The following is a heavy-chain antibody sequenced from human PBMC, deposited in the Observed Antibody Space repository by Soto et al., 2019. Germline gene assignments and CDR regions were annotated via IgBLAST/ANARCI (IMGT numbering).Heavy chain of an antibody. CDR1: GGSISSYY. J-gene: IGHJ2*01. D-gene: IGHD3-9*01. V-gene: IGHV4-59*01. CDR2: IYYSGST. Sequence: QVQLQESGPGLVKPSETLSLTCTVSGGSISSYYWSWIRQPPGKGLEWIGYIYYSGSTNYNPSLKSRVTISVDTSKNQFSLKLGSVSAADTAVYYCARDAGGYDILTGYYSYFDLWGRGTLVTVSS. CDR3: ARDAGGYDILTGYYSYFDL.